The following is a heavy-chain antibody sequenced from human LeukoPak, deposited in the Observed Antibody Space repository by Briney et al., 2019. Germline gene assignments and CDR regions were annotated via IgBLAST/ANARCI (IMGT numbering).Heavy chain of an antibody. V-gene: IGHV3-48*03. CDR2: ISSSGSTI. Sequence: PGGSLRLSCAASGFTFSSYEMNWVRQAPGKGLEWVSYISSSGSTIYYADSVKGRFTISRDNAKNSLYLQMNSLRAEDTAVYYCARVRFGEFFHRPFDYWGQGTLVTVSS. D-gene: IGHD3-10*01. CDR1: GFTFSSYE. CDR3: ARVRFGEFFHRPFDY. J-gene: IGHJ4*02.